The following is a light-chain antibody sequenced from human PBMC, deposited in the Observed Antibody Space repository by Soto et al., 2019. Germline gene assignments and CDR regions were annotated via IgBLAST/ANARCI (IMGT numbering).Light chain of an antibody. V-gene: IGKV3-20*01. CDR1: QSVSNNY. J-gene: IGKJ1*01. CDR2: GAS. Sequence: EIVLTQSPGTLSLSPGERATLSCRASQSVSNNYLAWYQQKPGQAPRLLIYGASNRATGIPDRFSGSGSGTEFALTISSLQSEDFAVYYCQQYQTLPTFGQGTKVDIK. CDR3: QQYQTLPT.